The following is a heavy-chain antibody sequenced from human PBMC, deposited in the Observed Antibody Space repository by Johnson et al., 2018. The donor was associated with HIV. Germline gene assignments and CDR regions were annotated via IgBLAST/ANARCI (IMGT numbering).Heavy chain of an antibody. Sequence: VQLVESGGGLVQPGGSLRLSCAASGFTFSSYWMSWVRQAPGKGLEWVSGINWNGGHTGYADSVKGRFTISRDNAKNSLYLQMNSLRAEDTALYYCARDLGIWGQGTMVTVSS. D-gene: IGHD7-27*01. V-gene: IGHV3-20*04. CDR2: INWNGGHT. CDR3: ARDLGI. J-gene: IGHJ3*02. CDR1: GFTFSSYW.